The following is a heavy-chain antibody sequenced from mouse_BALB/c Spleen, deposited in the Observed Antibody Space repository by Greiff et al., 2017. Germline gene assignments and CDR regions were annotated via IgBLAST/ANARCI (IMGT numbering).Heavy chain of an antibody. CDR1: GFTFSSYA. J-gene: IGHJ2*01. V-gene: IGHV5-9-3*01. CDR2: ISSGGSYT. Sequence: EVKLVESGGGLVKPGGSLKLSCAASGFTFSSYAMSWVRQTPEKRLEWVATISSGGSYTYYPDSVKGRFTISRDNAKNTLYLQMSSLRSEDTAMYYCARPYDYWGQGTTLTVSS. CDR3: ARPYDY.